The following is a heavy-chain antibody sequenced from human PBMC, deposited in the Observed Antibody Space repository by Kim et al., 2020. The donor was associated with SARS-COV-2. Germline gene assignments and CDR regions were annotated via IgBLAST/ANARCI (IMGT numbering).Heavy chain of an antibody. J-gene: IGHJ1*01. D-gene: IGHD1-1*01. CDR1: GGSIGTSKNY. CDR2: VFYTGFP. Sequence: SETLSLTCTVSGGSIGTSKNYWGWIRQPPGKGLEWIGYVFYTGFPYYSPSLASRVSISVDTSKNQFSLNLTSVTPTDTAVYYCARQTGLPGDVFRSWGQG. CDR3: ARQTGLPGDVFRS. V-gene: IGHV4-39*01.